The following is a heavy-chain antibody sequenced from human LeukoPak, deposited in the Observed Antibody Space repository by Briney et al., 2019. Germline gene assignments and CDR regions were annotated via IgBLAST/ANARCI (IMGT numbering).Heavy chain of an antibody. CDR2: ISSNGANP. D-gene: IGHD3-16*01. V-gene: IGHV3-64D*06. CDR1: GFTFNIYA. Sequence: GGSLRLSCSASGFTFNIYAMHWVSQAPGRGLEYVSSISSNGANPYYADSVKGRFTIPRDNSKNTLSLQMSSLRVEDTAVYYCVKDGAGWGQGTLVTVSS. CDR3: VKDGAG. J-gene: IGHJ4*02.